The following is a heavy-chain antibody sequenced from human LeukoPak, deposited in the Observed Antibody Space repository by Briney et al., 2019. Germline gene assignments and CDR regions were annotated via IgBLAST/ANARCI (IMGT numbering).Heavy chain of an antibody. CDR3: ARGLEWFGESCWFDP. CDR1: GYSISSGYY. D-gene: IGHD3-10*01. Sequence: SETLSLTCTVSGYSISSGYYWGWIRQPPGKGLEWIGSIYHSGSTYYNPSLKSRVTISVDTSKNQFSLKLSSVTAADTAVYYCARGLEWFGESCWFDPWGQGTLVTVSS. V-gene: IGHV4-38-2*02. J-gene: IGHJ5*02. CDR2: IYHSGST.